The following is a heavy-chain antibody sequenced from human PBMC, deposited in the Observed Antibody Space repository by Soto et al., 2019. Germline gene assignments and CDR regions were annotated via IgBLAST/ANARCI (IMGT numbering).Heavy chain of an antibody. V-gene: IGHV3-33*01. CDR1: GFTFSSYG. CDR3: ARARYSGSYYLNAVYYYYGMDV. D-gene: IGHD1-26*01. J-gene: IGHJ6*02. CDR2: IWYDGSNK. Sequence: GGALRLSCAASGFTFSSYGMHWVRQAPGKGLEGVAVIWYDGSNKYYADSVKGRFTISRDNSKTTLYLQMNSLRAEDTAVYYCARARYSGSYYLNAVYYYYGMDVWGQGTTVTVSS.